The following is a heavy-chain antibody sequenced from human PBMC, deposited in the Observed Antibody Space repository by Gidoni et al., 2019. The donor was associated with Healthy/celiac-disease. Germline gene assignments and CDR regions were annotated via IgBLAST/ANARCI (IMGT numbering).Heavy chain of an antibody. V-gene: IGHV4-34*01. CDR2: INHSGST. CDR1: GGSFSGYY. CDR3: ASKGGLYY. Sequence: QVQLQQWGAGLLKPSETLSLTCAVYGGSFSGYYWSWIRQPPGQGLEWIGEINHSGSTNYNPSLKSRVTISVDTSKNQFSLKLSSVTAADTAVYYCASKGGLYYWGQGTLVTVSS. J-gene: IGHJ4*02. D-gene: IGHD3-16*01.